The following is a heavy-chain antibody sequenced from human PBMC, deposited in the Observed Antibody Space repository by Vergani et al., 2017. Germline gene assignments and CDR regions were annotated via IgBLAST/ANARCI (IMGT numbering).Heavy chain of an antibody. CDR3: AIDRASGSYYVFDY. V-gene: IGHV3-66*02. D-gene: IGHD1-26*01. J-gene: IGHJ4*02. CDR1: GFTVSSNY. CDR2: IYSGGST. Sequence: EVQLVESGGGLVQPGGSLRLSCAASGFTVSSNYMSWVRQAPGKGLEWVSVIYSGGSTYYADSVKGRFTISRDNSKNTLYLQMNSLRAEDTAVYYCAIDRASGSYYVFDYWGQGTLVTVSS.